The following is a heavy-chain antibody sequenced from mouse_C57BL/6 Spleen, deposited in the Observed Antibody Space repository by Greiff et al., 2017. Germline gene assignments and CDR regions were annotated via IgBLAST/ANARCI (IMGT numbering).Heavy chain of an antibody. D-gene: IGHD2-1*01. CDR1: GYTFTSYW. J-gene: IGHJ2*01. V-gene: IGHV1-59*01. CDR2: IDPSDSYT. Sequence: QVQLQQPGAELVRPGTSVKLSCKASGYTFTSYWMHWVKQRPGQGLEWIGVIDPSDSYTNYNQKFKGKATLTVDTSSSTAYMQLSSLTSEDSAVYYCARSGGGLWYPFDYWGQGTTLTVSS. CDR3: ARSGGGLWYPFDY.